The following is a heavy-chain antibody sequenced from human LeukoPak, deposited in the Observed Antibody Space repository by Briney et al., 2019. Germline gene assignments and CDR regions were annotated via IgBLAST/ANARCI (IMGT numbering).Heavy chain of an antibody. CDR3: ARPRYYDSSGYPYFDY. J-gene: IGHJ4*02. V-gene: IGHV4-39*01. Sequence: SETLSLTCTVSGGSISCSSYYWGWIRQPPGTGLEWIGSIYYSGSTYYNPSLKSRVTISVDTSKNQFSLKLSSVTAADTAVYYCARPRYYDSSGYPYFDYWGQGTLVTVSS. CDR2: IYYSGST. CDR1: GGSISCSSYY. D-gene: IGHD3-22*01.